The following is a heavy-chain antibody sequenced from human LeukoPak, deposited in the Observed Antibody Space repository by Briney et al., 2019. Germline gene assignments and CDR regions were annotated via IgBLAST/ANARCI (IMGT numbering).Heavy chain of an antibody. Sequence: ASVQVSCKASAYTFTGYYMNWVRQAPGQGVEWMGWINPNSGGTNYAQKFQGWVTMTRDTTISTAYMELSSLRSDDTAVYYCARDIAKWLFDYWGQGTLVTVSS. CDR1: AYTFTGYY. CDR3: ARDIAKWLFDY. CDR2: INPNSGGT. V-gene: IGHV1-2*04. J-gene: IGHJ4*02. D-gene: IGHD5-12*01.